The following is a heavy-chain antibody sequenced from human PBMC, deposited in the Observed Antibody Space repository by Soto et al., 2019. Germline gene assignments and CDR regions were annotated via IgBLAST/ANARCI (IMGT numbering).Heavy chain of an antibody. CDR2: IYPGDSDT. CDR3: ARQVASDILTGYPYYYYYGMDG. Sequence: TGESLKISCKGSGYSFTSYWIGWVRQMPGKGLEWMGIIYPGDSDTRYSPSFQGQVTISADKSISTAYLQWSSLKASDTAMYYCARQVASDILTGYPYYYYYGMDGWGQGTTVTVSS. D-gene: IGHD3-9*01. CDR1: GYSFTSYW. V-gene: IGHV5-51*01. J-gene: IGHJ6*02.